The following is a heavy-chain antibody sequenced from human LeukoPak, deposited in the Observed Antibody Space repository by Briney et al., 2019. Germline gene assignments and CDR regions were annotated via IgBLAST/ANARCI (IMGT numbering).Heavy chain of an antibody. CDR2: IIPIFGTA. CDR3: ARSYDSSGYDFDY. D-gene: IGHD3-22*01. Sequence: SVKVSCTASGGTFSSYAISWVRQAPGQGLEWMGGIIPIFGTANYAQKFQGRVTITADESTSTAYMGLSSLRSEDTAVYYCARSYDSSGYDFDYWGQGTLVTVSS. V-gene: IGHV1-69*13. J-gene: IGHJ4*02. CDR1: GGTFSSYA.